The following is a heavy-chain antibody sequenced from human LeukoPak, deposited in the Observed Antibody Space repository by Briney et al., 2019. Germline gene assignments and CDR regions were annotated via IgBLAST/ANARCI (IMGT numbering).Heavy chain of an antibody. CDR2: SYHSGST. V-gene: IGHV4-4*02. CDR1: GGSISSSNW. J-gene: IGHJ4*02. D-gene: IGHD3-10*01. Sequence: SGTLSLTCAVSGGSISSSNWWSWVRQPPGKGLEWIGESYHSGSTNYNPSLKRRVTISVDKSKNQFSLKLNSVTAADTAVYYCARTYYYGSGNQFDYWGQGTLVTVSS. CDR3: ARTYYYGSGNQFDY.